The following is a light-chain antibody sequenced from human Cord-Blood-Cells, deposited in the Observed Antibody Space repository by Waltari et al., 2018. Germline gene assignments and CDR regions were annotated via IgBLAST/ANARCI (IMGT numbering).Light chain of an antibody. CDR1: SSNIGNNY. CDR2: ENN. V-gene: IGLV1-51*02. CDR3: GTWDSSLSAGQV. J-gene: IGLJ3*02. Sequence: VSAAPGQKVTISCSGSSSNIGNNYVSWYQQLPGTAPKLPIYENNKRPSGIPDRFSGSKSGTSATLGITGLQTGDEADYYCGTWDSSLSAGQVFGGGTKLTVL.